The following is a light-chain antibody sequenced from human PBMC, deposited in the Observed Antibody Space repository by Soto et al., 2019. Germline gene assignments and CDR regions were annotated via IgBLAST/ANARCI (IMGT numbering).Light chain of an antibody. V-gene: IGLV2-14*01. CDR2: EVR. CDR1: SSDVGAYNY. J-gene: IGLJ1*01. Sequence: QSVLTQPASVSGSLGQSITISCTGTSSDVGAYNYVSWYQHHPGKAPKLMIYEVRNRPSGVSNRFSGSKSGNTASLTISGLQAEDEADYYCTSYTVSSTLYVFGTGTKVTLL. CDR3: TSYTVSSTLYV.